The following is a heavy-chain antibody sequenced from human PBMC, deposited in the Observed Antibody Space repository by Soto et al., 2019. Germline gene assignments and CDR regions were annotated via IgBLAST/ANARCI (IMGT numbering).Heavy chain of an antibody. Sequence: QLQLQESGSGLVKPSQTLSLTCAVSGGSISSGGYSWSWIRQPPGKGLEWIGYIYHSGSTYYNPSPQRPVXXXVXXSKNQFSLNLSSVTAADTAVYYCARGMTTVTTYDYWGQGTLVTVSS. V-gene: IGHV4-30-2*01. D-gene: IGHD4-4*01. CDR3: ARGMTTVTTYDY. J-gene: IGHJ4*02. CDR1: GGSISSGGYS. CDR2: IYHSGST.